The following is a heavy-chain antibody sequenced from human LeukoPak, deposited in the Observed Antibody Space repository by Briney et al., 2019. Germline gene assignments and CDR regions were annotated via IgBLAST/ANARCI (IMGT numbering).Heavy chain of an antibody. Sequence: GGSLRLSCAASGFTFSSYSMNWVRQAPGKGLEWVSSISSSSSYIYYADSVKGRFTISRDNSKNTLYLQMNSLRAEDTAVYYCARGGGVVYFDYWGQGTLVTVSS. D-gene: IGHD2-15*01. J-gene: IGHJ4*02. CDR2: ISSSSSYI. CDR3: ARGGGVVYFDY. CDR1: GFTFSSYS. V-gene: IGHV3-21*01.